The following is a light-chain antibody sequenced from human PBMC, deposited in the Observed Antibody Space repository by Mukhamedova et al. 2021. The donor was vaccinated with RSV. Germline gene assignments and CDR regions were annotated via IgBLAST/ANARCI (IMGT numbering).Light chain of an antibody. CDR3: QQGNVFPLT. V-gene: IGKV1-12*01. Sequence: WYQRRVHGRAPKLLISSISRLQDGVPSRFIGSGSGTDFTLTISSLQPEDLATYYCQQGNVFPLTFGGGTEVEIK. CDR2: SIS. J-gene: IGKJ4*01.